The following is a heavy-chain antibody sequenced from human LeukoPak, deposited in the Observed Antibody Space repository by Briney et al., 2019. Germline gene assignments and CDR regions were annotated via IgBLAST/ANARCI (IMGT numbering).Heavy chain of an antibody. CDR1: GGSISSSSYY. D-gene: IGHD4-11*01. V-gene: IGHV4-39*07. CDR2: IYHSGST. Sequence: KASETLSLTCTVSGGSISSSSYYWGWIRQPPGKGLEWIGSIYHSGSTNYNPSLKSRVTISVDTSKNQFSLKLSSVTAADTAVYYCARSKRLVGRPYYGMDVWGQGTTVTVSS. J-gene: IGHJ6*02. CDR3: ARSKRLVGRPYYGMDV.